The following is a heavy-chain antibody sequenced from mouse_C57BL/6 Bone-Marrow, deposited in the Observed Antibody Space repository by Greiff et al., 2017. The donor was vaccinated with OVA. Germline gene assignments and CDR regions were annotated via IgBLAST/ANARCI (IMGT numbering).Heavy chain of an antibody. Sequence: VQLQESGAELVRPGASVTLSCKASGYTFTDYEMHWVKQTPVHGLEWIGAIDPETGGTAYNQKFKGKAILTADKSSSTAYMELRSLTSEDSAVYYCTRDEAPDYDDAMDYWGQGTSVTVSS. D-gene: IGHD2-4*01. CDR3: TRDEAPDYDDAMDY. V-gene: IGHV1-15*01. CDR1: GYTFTDYE. J-gene: IGHJ4*01. CDR2: IDPETGGT.